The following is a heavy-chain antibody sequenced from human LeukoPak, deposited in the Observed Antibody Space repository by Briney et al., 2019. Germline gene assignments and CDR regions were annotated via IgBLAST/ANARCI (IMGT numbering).Heavy chain of an antibody. CDR1: GFTFSSYS. D-gene: IGHD2/OR15-2a*01. CDR2: ISSSSSYI. CDR3: ARTSFSTYYFDY. Sequence: AGGSLRLSCAASGFTFSSYSMKWVRQAPGKGLEWVSSISSSSSYIYYADSVKGRFTISRDNAKNSLYLQMNSLRAEDTAVYYCARTSFSTYYFDYWGQGILVTVSS. V-gene: IGHV3-21*01. J-gene: IGHJ4*02.